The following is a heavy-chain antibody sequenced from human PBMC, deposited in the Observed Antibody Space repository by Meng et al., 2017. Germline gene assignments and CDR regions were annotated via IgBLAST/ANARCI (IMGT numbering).Heavy chain of an antibody. CDR1: GFNFSSYD. CDR2: IGTAGDT. V-gene: IGHV3-13*01. Sequence: VEVVESWGGLVQPGGSMRISCAASGFNFSSYDMHWVRQATGKGLEWVSAIGTAGDTYYPGSVKGRFTISRENAKNSLYLQMNSLRAGDTAVYYCARAHGYGVYDYWGQGTLVTVSS. CDR3: ARAHGYGVYDY. D-gene: IGHD2-15*01. J-gene: IGHJ4*02.